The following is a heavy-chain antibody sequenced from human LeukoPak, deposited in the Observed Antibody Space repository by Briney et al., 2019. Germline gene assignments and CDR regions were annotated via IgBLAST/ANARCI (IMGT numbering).Heavy chain of an antibody. J-gene: IGHJ4*02. Sequence: PSETLSLTCSVSGGSISFNHWSWIRQPPGKVLEWIGYINYSGSTNYNPSLKSRITISIDTSTNQFSLKLNSVTAADTAVYYCARLETVAGFDYWGQGTLVTVSS. CDR1: GGSISFNH. CDR3: ARLETVAGFDY. CDR2: INYSGST. D-gene: IGHD6-19*01. V-gene: IGHV4-59*08.